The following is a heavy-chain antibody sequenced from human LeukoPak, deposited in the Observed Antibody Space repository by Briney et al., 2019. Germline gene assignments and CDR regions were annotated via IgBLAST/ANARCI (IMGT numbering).Heavy chain of an antibody. CDR1: GVTFRNAW. V-gene: IGHV3-15*01. CDR2: IKSKTDGGTT. Sequence: GGSLRLSCAASGVTFRNAWMSWVRQTPGKGLEWVGRIKSKTDGGTTDYAAPVTGRFTISRDDSEGTLYLQMNSLKTEDTAVYYCATDRGYCSRTSCYARDSAFDIWGQGTMVTVSS. J-gene: IGHJ3*02. CDR3: ATDRGYCSRTSCYARDSAFDI. D-gene: IGHD2-2*01.